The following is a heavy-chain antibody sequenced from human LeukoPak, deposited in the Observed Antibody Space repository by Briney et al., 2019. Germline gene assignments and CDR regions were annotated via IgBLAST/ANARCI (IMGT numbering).Heavy chain of an antibody. D-gene: IGHD2-15*01. J-gene: IGHJ4*02. V-gene: IGHV3-74*01. CDR2: INSDGSST. CDR1: GFTLSSYW. CDR3: ARVEGSTPAGGRY. Sequence: PGGSLRLSCAASGFTLSSYWMHWVRQAPGKGLVWVSRINSDGSSTSYADSVKGRFTISRDNAKNTLYLQMNSLRAEDTAVYYCARVEGSTPAGGRYWGQGTLVTVSS.